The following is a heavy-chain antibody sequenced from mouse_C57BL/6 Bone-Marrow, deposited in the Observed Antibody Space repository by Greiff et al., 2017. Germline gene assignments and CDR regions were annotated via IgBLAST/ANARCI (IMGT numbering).Heavy chain of an antibody. Sequence: EVKVEESGPGLVKPSQSLSLTCSVTGYSITSGYYWNWIRQFPGNKLEWMGYISYDGSNNYNPSLKNRISITRDTSKNQFFLKLNSVTTEDTATYYCARRYGNYGYFDVWGTGTTVTVSS. CDR2: ISYDGSN. CDR3: ARRYGNYGYFDV. CDR1: GYSITSGYY. D-gene: IGHD2-10*02. J-gene: IGHJ1*03. V-gene: IGHV3-6*01.